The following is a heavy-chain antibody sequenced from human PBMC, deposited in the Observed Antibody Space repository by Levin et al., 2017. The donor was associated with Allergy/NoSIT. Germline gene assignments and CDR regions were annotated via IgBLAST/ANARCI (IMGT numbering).Heavy chain of an antibody. D-gene: IGHD6-19*01. Sequence: PGGSLRLSCAASGFTFSSYAMYWVRQAPGEGLEWVSTVSGNGVTTHYVDSVKGRFTISRDNSRNTLYLQMSSLRAEDTAVYYCAKDRMAVASDHDTLDIWGQGTMVTVSS. V-gene: IGHV3-23*01. CDR1: GFTFSSYA. J-gene: IGHJ3*02. CDR3: AKDRMAVASDHDTLDI. CDR2: VSGNGVTT.